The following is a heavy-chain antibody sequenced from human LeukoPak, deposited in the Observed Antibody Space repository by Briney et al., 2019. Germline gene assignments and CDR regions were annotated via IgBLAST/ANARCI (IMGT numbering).Heavy chain of an antibody. V-gene: IGHV3-74*01. CDR2: INSDGSST. Sequence: PGGSLRLSCAASGFTFSSYWMHWVRQAPGKGRVWVSRINSDGSSTSYADSVKGRFTISRDNAKNTLYLQMNSLRAEDTAVYYCARDRGDRHDYGDYPAYYFDYWGQGTLVTVSS. CDR1: GFTFSSYW. CDR3: ARDRGDRHDYGDYPAYYFDY. D-gene: IGHD4-17*01. J-gene: IGHJ4*02.